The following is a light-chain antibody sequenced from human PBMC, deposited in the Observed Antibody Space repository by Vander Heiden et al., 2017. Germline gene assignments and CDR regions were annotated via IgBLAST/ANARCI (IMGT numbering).Light chain of an antibody. CDR3: QQSYNTPFT. J-gene: IGKJ3*01. CDR1: QTISRY. V-gene: IGKV1-39*01. CDR2: AAS. Sequence: IQLTQSPSSLSASLGDRVTITCRASQTISRYLNWYQQKPGKVPKIVIYAASSLQSGVPSRFSGSGSGTDFTLTISSLQQEDFATYYCQQSYNTPFTFGPGTKVDTK.